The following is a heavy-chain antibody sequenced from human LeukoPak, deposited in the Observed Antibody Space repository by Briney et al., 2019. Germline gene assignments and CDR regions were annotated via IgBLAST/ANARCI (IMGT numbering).Heavy chain of an antibody. CDR2: IYYSGST. D-gene: IGHD4-23*01. Sequence: SETLSLTCTVSGGSISSYYWSWIRQPPGKGLEWIGYIYYSGSTNYNPSLKSRVTISVGTSKNQFSLKLSSVTAADTAVYYCARVLDGGNSYYFDYRGQGTLVTVSS. V-gene: IGHV4-59*01. CDR1: GGSISSYY. CDR3: ARVLDGGNSYYFDY. J-gene: IGHJ4*02.